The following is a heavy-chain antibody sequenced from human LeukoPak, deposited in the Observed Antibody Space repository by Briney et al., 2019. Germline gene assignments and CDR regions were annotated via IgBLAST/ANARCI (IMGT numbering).Heavy chain of an antibody. V-gene: IGHV3-30*04. CDR2: ISYDGSNK. Sequence: PGRSLRLSCAASGFTFSSYAMHWVRQAPGKGLEWVAVISYDGSNKYYADSVKGRFTISRDNSKNTLYLQMNSLRAEDTAVYYCARDHLAYCGGDCATDYWGQGTLVTVSS. CDR1: GFTFSSYA. CDR3: ARDHLAYCGGDCATDY. J-gene: IGHJ4*02. D-gene: IGHD2-21*02.